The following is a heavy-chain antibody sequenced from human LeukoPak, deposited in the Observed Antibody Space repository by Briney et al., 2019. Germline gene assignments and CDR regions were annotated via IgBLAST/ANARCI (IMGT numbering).Heavy chain of an antibody. V-gene: IGHV1-69*13. Sequence: ASVKVSCKASGGTFSSYAISWVRQAPGQGLEWMGGIIPIFGTANYAQKFQGRVTITADESTSTAYMELSSLRSEDAAVYYCAREGVAIGFDYWGQGTLVTVSS. J-gene: IGHJ4*02. CDR2: IIPIFGTA. CDR1: GGTFSSYA. CDR3: AREGVAIGFDY. D-gene: IGHD3-16*01.